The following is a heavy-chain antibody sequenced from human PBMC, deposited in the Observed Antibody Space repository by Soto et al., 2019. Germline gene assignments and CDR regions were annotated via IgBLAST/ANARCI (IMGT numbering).Heavy chain of an antibody. CDR2: IIPIFGTA. J-gene: IGHJ4*02. V-gene: IGHV1-69*13. CDR1: GGTFSSYA. Sequence: GASVKVSCKASGGTFSSYAISWVRQAPGQGLEWMGGIIPIFGTANYAQKFQGRVTITADESTSTAYMELNSLRAEDTAVYYCARESEDLTSNFDYWGQGTLVTVYS. CDR3: ARESEDLTSNFDY.